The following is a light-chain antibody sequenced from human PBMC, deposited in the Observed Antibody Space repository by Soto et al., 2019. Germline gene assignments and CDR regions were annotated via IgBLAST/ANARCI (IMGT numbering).Light chain of an antibody. J-gene: IGLJ2*01. V-gene: IGLV1-40*01. Sequence: QSVLTQPPSVSGAPGQRVTISCTGSSSNIGAGYDVHWYQQLPGTAPKLLIYGNXXXPXXXXXXXXXSKSGTSASLAITGXXXEDEAXXXXQSYDSSLSGNVVFGGGTQLTVL. CDR2: GNX. CDR3: QSYDSSLSGNVV. CDR1: SSNIGAGYD.